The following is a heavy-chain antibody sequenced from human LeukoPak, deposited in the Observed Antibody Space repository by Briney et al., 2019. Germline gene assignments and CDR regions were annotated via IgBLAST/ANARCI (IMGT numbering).Heavy chain of an antibody. CDR3: ARGPRPDCSSTSCYTHLYFDY. CDR1: GGFFSGYY. V-gene: IGHV4-34*01. Sequence: SETLSLTCAVYGGFFSGYYWSWIRQLPGKGLEWIGEINHSGSTNYNPSLKSRVTISVDTSKNQFSLRLSSVTAADTAVYYCARGPRPDCSSTSCYTHLYFDYWGQGTLVTVSS. CDR2: INHSGST. D-gene: IGHD2-2*02. J-gene: IGHJ4*02.